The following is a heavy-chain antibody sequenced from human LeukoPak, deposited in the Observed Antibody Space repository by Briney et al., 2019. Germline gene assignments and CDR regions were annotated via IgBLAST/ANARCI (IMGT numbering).Heavy chain of an antibody. J-gene: IGHJ5*02. Sequence: SETLSLTCAVYGGSFSGYYWSWIRQPPGKGLEWIGEINHSGSTNYNPSLKSRVTISVDTSKNQFSLKLSSVTAADTAVYYCAGGRMVRALYNWFDPWGQGTLVTVSS. CDR2: INHSGST. CDR3: AGGRMVRALYNWFDP. CDR1: GGSFSGYY. D-gene: IGHD3-10*01. V-gene: IGHV4-34*01.